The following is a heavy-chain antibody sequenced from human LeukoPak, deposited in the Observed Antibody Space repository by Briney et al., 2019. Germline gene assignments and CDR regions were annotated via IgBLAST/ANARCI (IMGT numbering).Heavy chain of an antibody. J-gene: IGHJ6*02. V-gene: IGHV1-18*01. CDR2: ISAYNGNT. CDR3: ARDRVGGCSSTSCYTYYYGMDV. Sequence: GASVKVSCKASGYTFTSYGISWVRQAPGQGLEWMGWISAYNGNTNYAQKLQGRVTMTTDTSTSTAYMELRSLRSDDTAVYYCARDRVGGCSSTSCYTYYYGMDVWGQGTTVTVS. D-gene: IGHD2-2*02. CDR1: GYTFTSYG.